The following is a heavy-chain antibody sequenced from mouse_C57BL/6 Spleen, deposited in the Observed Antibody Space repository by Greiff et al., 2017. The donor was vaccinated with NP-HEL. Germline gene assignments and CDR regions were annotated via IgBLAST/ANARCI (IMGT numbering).Heavy chain of an antibody. CDR1: GYTFTSYW. V-gene: IGHV1-59*01. J-gene: IGHJ1*03. D-gene: IGHD1-1*01. Sequence: QVQLQQPGAELVRPGTSVKLSCKASGYTFTSYWMHWVKQRPGQGLEWIGVIDPSDSYTNYNQKFKGKATLTVDTSSSTAYMQLSILTSEDSTVYYCASTSTTVVARYFDVWGTGTTVTVSS. CDR3: ASTSTTVVARYFDV. CDR2: IDPSDSYT.